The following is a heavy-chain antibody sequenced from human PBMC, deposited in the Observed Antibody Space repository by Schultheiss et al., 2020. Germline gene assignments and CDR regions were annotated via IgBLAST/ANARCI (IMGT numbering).Heavy chain of an antibody. CDR3: ASGYGAFDY. CDR2: INNDGSDT. CDR1: GITFSKSW. D-gene: IGHD5-12*01. Sequence: GGSLRLSRAASGITFSKSWMQWVRQAPGQGLVWVSRINNDGSDTSYADSVKGRFTISRDNAKNTVYLQMNSLRAEDTAVYYCASGYGAFDYWGQGTLVTVSS. V-gene: IGHV3-74*01. J-gene: IGHJ4*02.